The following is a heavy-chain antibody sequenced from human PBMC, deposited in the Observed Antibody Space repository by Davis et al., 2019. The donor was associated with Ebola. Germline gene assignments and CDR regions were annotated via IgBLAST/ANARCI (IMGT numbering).Heavy chain of an antibody. J-gene: IGHJ4*02. Sequence: MPSETLSLTCAVYGGSFSGYYWSWIRQPPGKGLEWIGEINHSGSTNYNPSLKSRVTISVDTSKNQFSLKLSSVTAADTAVYYCARINGDILTGYYFFDYWGQGVLVTVSS. CDR2: INHSGST. V-gene: IGHV4-34*01. CDR1: GGSFSGYY. CDR3: ARINGDILTGYYFFDY. D-gene: IGHD3-9*01.